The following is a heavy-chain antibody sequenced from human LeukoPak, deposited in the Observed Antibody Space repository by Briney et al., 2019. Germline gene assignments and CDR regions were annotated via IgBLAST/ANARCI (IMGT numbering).Heavy chain of an antibody. V-gene: IGHV3-74*03. CDR1: GFTFSTYE. CDR3: YGANAEH. J-gene: IGHJ1*01. Sequence: GGSLRLSCTASGFTFSTYEMNWVRQAPGKGLVWVSGTNTDGSSTMYADSVKGRFTIARDNAKNTLYLQMNSLRAEDTAVYYCYGANAEHWGQGTLVTVSS. CDR2: TNTDGSST. D-gene: IGHD4-23*01.